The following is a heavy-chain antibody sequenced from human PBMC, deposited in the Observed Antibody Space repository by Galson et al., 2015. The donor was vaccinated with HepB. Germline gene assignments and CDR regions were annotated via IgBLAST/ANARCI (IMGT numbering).Heavy chain of an antibody. J-gene: IGHJ4*02. CDR1: GFTLSSYW. CDR3: ARDRHRYYDILTGYDEFDY. V-gene: IGHV3-7*03. CDR2: IKQDGSEK. Sequence: SLRLSCAASGFTLSSYWMSWVRQAPGKGLEWVANIKQDGSEKYYVDSVKGRFTISRDNAKNSLYLQMNSLRAEDTAVYYCARDRHRYYDILTGYDEFDYWGQGTLVTVSS. D-gene: IGHD3-9*01.